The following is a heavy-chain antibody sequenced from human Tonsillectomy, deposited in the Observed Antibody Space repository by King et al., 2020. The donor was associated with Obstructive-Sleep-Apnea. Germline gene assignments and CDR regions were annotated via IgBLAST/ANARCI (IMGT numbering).Heavy chain of an antibody. CDR1: GFTFSSYA. CDR2: ISYDGTNK. Sequence: QLVQSGGGVVQPGRSLRLSCAGYGFTFSSYAMHWVRQAPGKGLEWVAVISYDGTNKYYADSVKGRFTISRDNSKNTGYLQMNSLRPEDTAVYHCARDRGIEGFDWLFPGPFDYWGQGTLVTVSS. CDR3: ARDRGIEGFDWLFPGPFDY. J-gene: IGHJ4*02. D-gene: IGHD3-9*01. V-gene: IGHV3-30*04.